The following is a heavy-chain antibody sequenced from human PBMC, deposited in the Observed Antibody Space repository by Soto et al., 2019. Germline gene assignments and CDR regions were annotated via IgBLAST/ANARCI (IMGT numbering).Heavy chain of an antibody. CDR3: ARSRFVVGVTEDYYGMDV. CDR1: GGTFSSYA. D-gene: IGHD2-15*01. J-gene: IGHJ6*02. Sequence: SVKVSCKASGGTFSSYAISWVRQAPGQGLEWMGEIIPIFGTANYAQKFQGRVTITADESTSTAYIGLSSLRSGDTAVYYCARSRFVVGVTEDYYGMDVWGQGTTVTVSS. V-gene: IGHV1-69*13. CDR2: IIPIFGTA.